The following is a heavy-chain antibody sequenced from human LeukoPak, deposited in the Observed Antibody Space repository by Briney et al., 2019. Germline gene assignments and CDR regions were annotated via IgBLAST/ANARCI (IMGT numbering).Heavy chain of an antibody. Sequence: ASVKVSCKASGYTFTNYYMHWVRQAPGQGPEWMGIINPSGGSTSYAPKFQGRVTMTRDTSTSTVCMELSSLRSEDTAVYYCARDHYYDIVTGYYSVDHYYGMDVWGQGTTVTVSS. CDR2: INPSGGST. CDR1: GYTFTNYY. V-gene: IGHV1-46*01. J-gene: IGHJ6*02. D-gene: IGHD3-9*01. CDR3: ARDHYYDIVTGYYSVDHYYGMDV.